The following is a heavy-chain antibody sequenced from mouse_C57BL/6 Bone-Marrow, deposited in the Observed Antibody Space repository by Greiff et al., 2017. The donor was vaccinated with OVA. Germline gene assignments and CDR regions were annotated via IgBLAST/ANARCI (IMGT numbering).Heavy chain of an antibody. CDR1: GFSLTSYG. V-gene: IGHV2-2*01. D-gene: IGHD2-1*01. CDR2: IWSGGST. CDR3: AGSYGNSWYFDV. J-gene: IGHJ1*03. Sequence: VKLQESGPGLVQPSQSLSITCTVSGFSLTSYGVHWVRQSPGKGLEWLGVIWSGGSTDYNAAFISRLSISKDNSKSQVFFKMNSLQADDTAIYYCAGSYGNSWYFDVWGTGTTVTVSS.